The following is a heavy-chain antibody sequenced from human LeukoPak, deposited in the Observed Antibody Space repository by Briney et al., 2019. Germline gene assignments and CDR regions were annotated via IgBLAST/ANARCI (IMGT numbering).Heavy chain of an antibody. V-gene: IGHV1-3*01. CDR1: GGTFSSYA. D-gene: IGHD6-13*01. CDR2: INAGNGNT. J-gene: IGHJ4*02. Sequence: ASVKVSCKASGGTFSSYAISWVRQAPGQRLEWMGWINAGNGNTKYSQKFQGRVTITRDTSASTAYMELSSLRSEDTAVYYCARVGAAAGPYYFDYWGQGTLVTVSS. CDR3: ARVGAAAGPYYFDY.